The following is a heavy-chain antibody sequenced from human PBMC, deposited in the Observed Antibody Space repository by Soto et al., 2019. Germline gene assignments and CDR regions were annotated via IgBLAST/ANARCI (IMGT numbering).Heavy chain of an antibody. D-gene: IGHD2-15*01. CDR3: ARGGCSGGTCFQGWFDP. CDR2: ISYDSGAI. CDR1: GFNFDEYA. J-gene: IGHJ5*02. V-gene: IGHV3-9*01. Sequence: GGSLRLSCAASGFNFDEYAMHWVRQAPGKGLEWVSGISYDSGAIGYADSVKGRFTISRDNTRNSLFLQLNSLGTDDTAFYYCARGGCSGGTCFQGWFDPWGQGTLVTVSS.